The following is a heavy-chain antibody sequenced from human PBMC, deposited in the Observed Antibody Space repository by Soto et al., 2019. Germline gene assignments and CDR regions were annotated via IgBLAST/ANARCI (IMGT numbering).Heavy chain of an antibody. J-gene: IGHJ5*02. V-gene: IGHV4-39*01. D-gene: IGHD2-2*01. CDR3: ARPRGYCISTSCFHWFDP. Sequence: SETPSLTCTVSGGSISSSSYYWGWIRQPPGKGLEWIGSIYYSGSTYYNPSLKSRVTISVDTSKNQFSLKLSSVTAADTAVYYCARPRGYCISTSCFHWFDPWGQGTLVTVSS. CDR1: GGSISSSSYY. CDR2: IYYSGST.